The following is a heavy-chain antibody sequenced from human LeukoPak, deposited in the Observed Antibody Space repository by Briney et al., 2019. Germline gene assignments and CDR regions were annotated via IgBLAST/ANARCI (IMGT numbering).Heavy chain of an antibody. CDR3: AADPYSGSYYGYYGMDV. D-gene: IGHD1-26*01. Sequence: SVKVSCKASGFTFTSSAMQWVRQARGRRLEWIGWIVVGSGNTNYAQKFQERVTITRDMSTSTAYMELSSLRSEDTAVYYCAADPYSGSYYGYYGMDVWGQGTTVTVSS. J-gene: IGHJ6*02. V-gene: IGHV1-58*02. CDR1: GFTFTSSA. CDR2: IVVGSGNT.